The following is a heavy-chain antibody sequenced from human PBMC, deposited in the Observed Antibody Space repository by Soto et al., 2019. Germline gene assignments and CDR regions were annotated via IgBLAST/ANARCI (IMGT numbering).Heavy chain of an antibody. CDR3: ARGIVGATTVVSPEADY. CDR1: GYTFTGYY. V-gene: IGHV1-2*04. D-gene: IGHD1-26*01. Sequence: ASVKVSCKASGYTFTGYYMHWARQAPGQGLEWMGWINPNSGGTNYAQKFQGWVTMTRDTSISTAYMELSRLRSDDTAVYYCARGIVGATTVVSPEADYWGQGTLVTVSS. CDR2: INPNSGGT. J-gene: IGHJ4*02.